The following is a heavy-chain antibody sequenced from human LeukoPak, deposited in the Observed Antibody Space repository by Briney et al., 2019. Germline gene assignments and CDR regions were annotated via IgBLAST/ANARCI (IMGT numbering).Heavy chain of an antibody. V-gene: IGHV1-2*02. CDR2: INPNTGGT. J-gene: IGHJ4*02. CDR1: GYTFTAYY. D-gene: IGHD1-26*01. Sequence: GGSVKVSCKASGYTFTAYYIQWVRQAPGQGLEWMGWINPNTGGTDYAQKFQVRVTVTRDTSISTSYMELSSLRSDDTAVYYCARGSGNYLFDYWGQGTLLTVSS. CDR3: ARGSGNYLFDY.